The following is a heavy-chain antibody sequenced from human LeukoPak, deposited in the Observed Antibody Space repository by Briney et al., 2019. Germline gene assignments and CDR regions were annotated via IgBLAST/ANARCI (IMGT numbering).Heavy chain of an antibody. Sequence: PGGSLRLSCAASGFTFSSYAMSWVRQAPGKGLEWVSAISGSGGSTYYADSVKGRFTISRDNSKNTLYLQMNSLRAEDTAVYYCAKDPNGDYDYVWGSYRDPYYLDYWGQGTLVTVS. J-gene: IGHJ4*02. CDR2: ISGSGGST. D-gene: IGHD3-16*02. V-gene: IGHV3-23*01. CDR3: AKDPNGDYDYVWGSYRDPYYLDY. CDR1: GFTFSSYA.